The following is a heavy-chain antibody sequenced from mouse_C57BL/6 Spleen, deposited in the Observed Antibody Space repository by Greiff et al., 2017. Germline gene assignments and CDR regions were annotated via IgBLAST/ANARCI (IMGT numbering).Heavy chain of an antibody. CDR2: ISYDGSN. CDR3: ARQLRLRDYAMDY. J-gene: IGHJ4*01. D-gene: IGHD3-2*02. V-gene: IGHV3-6*01. Sequence: EVQLVESGPGLVKPSQSLSLTCSVTGYSITSGYYWNWIRQFPGNQLEWMGYISYDGSNNYNPSLKNRISITRDTSKNQFFLKLNSVTTEDTATYYCARQLRLRDYAMDYWGQGTSVTVSS. CDR1: GYSITSGYY.